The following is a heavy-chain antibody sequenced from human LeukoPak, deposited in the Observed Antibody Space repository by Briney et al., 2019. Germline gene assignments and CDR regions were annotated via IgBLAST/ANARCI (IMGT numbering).Heavy chain of an antibody. CDR2: IYHSGST. J-gene: IGHJ4*02. V-gene: IGHV4-30-2*01. Sequence: SETLSLTCAVSGGSISSGGFSWGCIRQPPGKGLEWIGYIYHSGSTYYNPSLKSRVTISEDRSKNQFSLKLSSVTAADTAVYYCARGRYYGSGSYYNPYYFDYWGQGTLVTVSS. D-gene: IGHD3-10*01. CDR3: ARGRYYGSGSYYNPYYFDY. CDR1: GGSISSGGFS.